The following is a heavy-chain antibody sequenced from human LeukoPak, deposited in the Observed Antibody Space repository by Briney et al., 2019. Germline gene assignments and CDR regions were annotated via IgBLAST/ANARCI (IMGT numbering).Heavy chain of an antibody. J-gene: IGHJ6*04. CDR2: IWYDGSNK. V-gene: IGHV3-33*01. D-gene: IGHD3-10*01. Sequence: GGSLRLSCAASGFTFSSYGMHWVRQAPGKGLEWVAVIWYDGSNKYYADSVKGRFTISRDNSKNTLYLQMNSLRAEDTAVCYCARDLRSSGNYYYYGMDVWGKGTTVTVSS. CDR1: GFTFSSYG. CDR3: ARDLRSSGNYYYYGMDV.